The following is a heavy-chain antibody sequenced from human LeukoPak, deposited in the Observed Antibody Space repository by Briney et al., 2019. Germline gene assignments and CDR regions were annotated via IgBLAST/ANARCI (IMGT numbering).Heavy chain of an antibody. Sequence: GGSLRLSCAASGFTFSSCWMTWVRQAPGKGLEWVANINQDGGEKYYVDSVKGRFTISRDNAKNSLYLQMSSLRAEDTAVYYCATMTTYDYWGQGTLVTVSS. CDR1: GFTFSSCW. V-gene: IGHV3-7*01. J-gene: IGHJ4*02. D-gene: IGHD4-17*01. CDR2: INQDGGEK. CDR3: ATMTTYDY.